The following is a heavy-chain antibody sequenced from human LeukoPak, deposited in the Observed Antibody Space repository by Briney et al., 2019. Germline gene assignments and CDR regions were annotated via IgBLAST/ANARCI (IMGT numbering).Heavy chain of an antibody. V-gene: IGHV1-69*05. CDR3: ARGRSLGALQWLVTEYFQH. D-gene: IGHD6-19*01. CDR1: GGTFSSYA. Sequence: SVKVSCKASGGTFSSYAISWVRQAPGQGLEWMGRIIPIFCTANYAQKFQGRVTITTDESTSTAYMELSSLRSEDTAVYYCARGRSLGALQWLVTEYFQHWGQGTLFTVSS. CDR2: IIPIFCTA. J-gene: IGHJ1*01.